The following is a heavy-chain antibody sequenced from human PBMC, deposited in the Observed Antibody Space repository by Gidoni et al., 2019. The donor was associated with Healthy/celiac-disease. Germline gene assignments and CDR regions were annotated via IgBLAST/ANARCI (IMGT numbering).Heavy chain of an antibody. CDR1: GFTFSSYA. V-gene: IGHV3-64D*06. CDR2: ISSNGGST. J-gene: IGHJ4*02. D-gene: IGHD5-12*01. CDR3: VKDGGGRLRRGVDY. Sequence: EVQLVESGGGLVQPGGSLILSCSASGFTFSSYAMHWFRQAPGKGLEYVSAISSNGGSTYYADSVKGRFTISRDNSKNTLYLQMSSLRAEDTAVYYCVKDGGGRLRRGVDYWGQGTLVTVSS.